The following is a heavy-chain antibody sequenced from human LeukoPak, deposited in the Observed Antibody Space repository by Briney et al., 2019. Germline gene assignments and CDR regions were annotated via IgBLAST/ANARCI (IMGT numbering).Heavy chain of an antibody. Sequence: GGSLRLSCAASGFTFSSYAMSWVRQAPGRGLEWVSGLSGSGGATDYADSVKGRFTISRDNSKNTLYLQMNSLRAEDTAVYYCAKDGRQLVELDYWGQGTLVTVSS. CDR1: GFTFSSYA. J-gene: IGHJ4*02. CDR2: LSGSGGAT. V-gene: IGHV3-23*01. CDR3: AKDGRQLVELDY. D-gene: IGHD6-13*01.